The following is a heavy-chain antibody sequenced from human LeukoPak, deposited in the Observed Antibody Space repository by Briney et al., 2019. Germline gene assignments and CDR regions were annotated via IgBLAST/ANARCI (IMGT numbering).Heavy chain of an antibody. V-gene: IGHV1-69*04. Sequence: ASVKVSCKASGYTFTSYAISWVRQAPGQGLEWMGRIIPILGIANYAQKFQGRVTITADKSTSTAYMELSSLRSEDTAVYYCARGYYYGSRLFDYWGQGTLVTVSS. CDR1: GYTFTSYA. CDR3: ARGYYYGSRLFDY. J-gene: IGHJ4*02. CDR2: IIPILGIA. D-gene: IGHD3-10*01.